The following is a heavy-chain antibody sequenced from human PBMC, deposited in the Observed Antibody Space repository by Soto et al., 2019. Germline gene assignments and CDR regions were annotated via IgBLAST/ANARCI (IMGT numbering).Heavy chain of an antibody. V-gene: IGHV4-61*01. D-gene: IGHD2-15*01. CDR2: VYYTATT. CDR3: AGWRYCQSGRCFQSGLDF. CDR1: GGSVSSGSYY. J-gene: IGHJ4*02. Sequence: PSETLSLTCHVSGGSVSSGSYYWSWIRQPPGKGLEWIGYVYYTATTYYNPSFESRVAISVDTSKSQFSLNVTSVTAAATAVYFCAGWRYCQSGRCFQSGLDFWGQGALVTVSS.